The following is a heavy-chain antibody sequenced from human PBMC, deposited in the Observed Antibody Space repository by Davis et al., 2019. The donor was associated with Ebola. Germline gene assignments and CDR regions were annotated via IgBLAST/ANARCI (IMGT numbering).Heavy chain of an antibody. D-gene: IGHD6-13*01. CDR1: GYTFTSYY. V-gene: IGHV1-46*01. J-gene: IGHJ6*03. CDR3: ARRAAAKPLEDYYYYMDV. CDR2: INPSGGST. Sequence: ASVKVSCKASGYTFTSYYMHWVRQAPGQGLEWMGIINPSGGSTSYAQKFQGRVTMTRDTSTSTVYMELSSLRSEDTAVYYCARRAAAKPLEDYYYYMDVWGKGTTVTVSS.